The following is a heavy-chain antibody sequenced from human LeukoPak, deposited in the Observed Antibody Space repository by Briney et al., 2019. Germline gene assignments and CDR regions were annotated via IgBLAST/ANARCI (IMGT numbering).Heavy chain of an antibody. V-gene: IGHV1-58*01. J-gene: IGHJ4*02. CDR1: GFTFTSSA. CDR3: AAVWFGPQAPEHPGDDSFDY. Sequence: SVKVSCKASGFTFTSSAVQWVRQARGQRLEWIGWIVVGSGNTNYAQKFQERVTITRDMSTSTAYMELSSLRSEDTAVYYCAAVWFGPQAPEHPGDDSFDYWGQGTLVTVSS. CDR2: IVVGSGNT. D-gene: IGHD3-10*01.